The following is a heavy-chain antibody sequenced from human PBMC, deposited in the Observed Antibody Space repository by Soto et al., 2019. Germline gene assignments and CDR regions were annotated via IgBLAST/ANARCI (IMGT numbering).Heavy chain of an antibody. CDR1: SGSISSSNW. J-gene: IGHJ5*02. V-gene: IGHV4-4*02. Sequence: SETLSLTCAVSSGSISSSNWWSWVRQPPGKGLDWIGEIYHSGSTNYNPSLKSRVTISVDKSKNQFSLKLSSVTAADTAVYYCARRAGIPNCSGGSCDNWFDPWGQGTLVTVSS. CDR3: ARRAGIPNCSGGSCDNWFDP. CDR2: IYHSGST. D-gene: IGHD2-15*01.